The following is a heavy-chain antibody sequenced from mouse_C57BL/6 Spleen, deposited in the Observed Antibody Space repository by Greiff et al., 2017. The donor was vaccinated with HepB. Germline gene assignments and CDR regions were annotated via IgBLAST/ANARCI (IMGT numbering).Heavy chain of an antibody. CDR2: IYPGDGDT. D-gene: IGHD2-3*01. J-gene: IGHJ4*01. V-gene: IGHV1-82*01. CDR3: ARSGLYDGYYSYALDY. Sequence: VQLQQSGPELVKPGASVKISCKASGYAFSSSWMNWVKQRPGKGLEWIGRIYPGDGDTNYNGKFKGKATLTADKSSSTAYMQLSSLTSEDSAVYFCARSGLYDGYYSYALDYWGHGTSVPVSS. CDR1: GYAFSSSW.